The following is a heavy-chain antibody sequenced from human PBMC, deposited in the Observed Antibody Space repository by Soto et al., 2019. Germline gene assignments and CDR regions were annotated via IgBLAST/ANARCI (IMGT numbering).Heavy chain of an antibody. J-gene: IGHJ6*02. D-gene: IGHD1-20*01. V-gene: IGHV4-31*03. Sequence: SETLSLTCTVSGGSISSGGYYWSWIRQHPGKGLEWVGYIYYSGSTYYNPSLKSRVTISVDTSKNQFSLKLSSVTAADTAVYYCARGNWNVSMDVWGQGTTVTVSS. CDR3: ARGNWNVSMDV. CDR2: IYYSGST. CDR1: GGSISSGGYY.